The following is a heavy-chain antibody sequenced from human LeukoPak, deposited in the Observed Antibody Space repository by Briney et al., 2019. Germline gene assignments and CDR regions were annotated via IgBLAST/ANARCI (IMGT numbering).Heavy chain of an antibody. CDR3: ARWTVTTRLFDY. J-gene: IGHJ4*02. Sequence: SETLSLTCTVSGGSISTANYYWGWIRQPPGKGLEWIGNIFYSGSTYYNPSLKSRVTISVDTSKNQFSLKLSSVTAADTAVYYCARWTVTTRLFDYWGQGTLVTVSS. D-gene: IGHD4-17*01. CDR1: GGSISTANYY. V-gene: IGHV4-39*07. CDR2: IFYSGST.